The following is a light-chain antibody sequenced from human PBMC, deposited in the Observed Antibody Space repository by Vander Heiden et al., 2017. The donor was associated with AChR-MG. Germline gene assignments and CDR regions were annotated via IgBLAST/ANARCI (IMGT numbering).Light chain of an antibody. CDR1: NYNIGAGYG. CDR2: RSV. J-gene: IGLJ3*02. V-gene: IGLV1-40*01. Sequence: QSVLPPPPSVSGAPGQRVTIPCVGTNYNIGAGYGVQWYRHLPGAAPKVLIFRSVDRPSGVPDRFSGSKSGTSASLAITGLQAEDEAVYYCQSYDNGLSGWVFGGGTKVTVL. CDR3: QSYDNGLSGWV.